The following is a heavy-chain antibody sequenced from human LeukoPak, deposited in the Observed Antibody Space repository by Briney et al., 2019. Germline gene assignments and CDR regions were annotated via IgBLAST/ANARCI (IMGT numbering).Heavy chain of an antibody. CDR2: IYPGDSDT. J-gene: IGHJ4*02. V-gene: IGHV5-51*01. Sequence: GESLKISCKGSGYSFTNYWIGWVRQIPGKGLEWMGSIYPGDSDTRYSPSFQGQVTNSADMSISPAYLQSSSLTASDTAMYYCARHRNEDGYNHFDYWGQGTLVTVSS. CDR3: ARHRNEDGYNHFDY. D-gene: IGHD5-24*01. CDR1: GYSFTNYW.